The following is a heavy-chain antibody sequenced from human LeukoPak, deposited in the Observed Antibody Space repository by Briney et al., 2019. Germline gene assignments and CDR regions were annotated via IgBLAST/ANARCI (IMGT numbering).Heavy chain of an antibody. CDR2: IYYSGST. Sequence: SETLSLTCTVSGGSISSSSYYWGWIRQPPGKGPEWIGSIYYSGSTYYNPSLKSRVTISVDTSKNQFSLKQSSVTAADTAVYYCARRHRGYSYGYGDYWGQGTLVTVSS. D-gene: IGHD5-18*01. CDR1: GGSISSSSYY. CDR3: ARRHRGYSYGYGDY. V-gene: IGHV4-39*01. J-gene: IGHJ4*02.